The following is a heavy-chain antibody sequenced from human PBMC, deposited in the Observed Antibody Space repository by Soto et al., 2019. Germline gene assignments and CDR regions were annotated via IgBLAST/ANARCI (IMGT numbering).Heavy chain of an antibody. Sequence: VSVKVSCKASGYTFTSYAMHWVRQAPGQRLEWMGWINAGNGNTKYSQKFQGRVTITRDTSASTAYMELSSLRSEDTAVYYCARADSLWFGEGAFDIWGQGTMVTVSS. J-gene: IGHJ3*02. V-gene: IGHV1-3*01. D-gene: IGHD3-10*01. CDR1: GYTFTSYA. CDR2: INAGNGNT. CDR3: ARADSLWFGEGAFDI.